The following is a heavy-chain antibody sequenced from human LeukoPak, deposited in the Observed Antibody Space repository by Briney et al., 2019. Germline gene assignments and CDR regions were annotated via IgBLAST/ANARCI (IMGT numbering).Heavy chain of an antibody. Sequence: GGSLRLSCAASGFAFSSFAMGWVRQSPGEGLEWLSTINGGGNTTFYADSVKGRFTISRDNSKNTLYLHMDSLRPDDTAIYYCTKELHVAVSVADYYYFYMDVWGRGTAVTVSS. CDR2: INGGGNTT. CDR1: GFAFSSFA. J-gene: IGHJ6*03. CDR3: TKELHVAVSVADYYYFYMDV. V-gene: IGHV3-23*01. D-gene: IGHD6-19*01.